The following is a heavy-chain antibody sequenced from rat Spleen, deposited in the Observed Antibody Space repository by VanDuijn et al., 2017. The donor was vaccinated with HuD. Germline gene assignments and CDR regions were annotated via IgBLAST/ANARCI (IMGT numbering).Heavy chain of an antibody. D-gene: IGHD1-3*01. J-gene: IGHJ4*01. V-gene: IGHV3-3*01. CDR3: AKTTVAYYYVLDT. CDR2: INSAGST. CDR1: EYSIASSYR. Sequence: EVQLQESGPGLVKPSQSLSLTCSVTEYSIASSYRWTWIRKFPGNKLEWMGFINSAGSTNYNPSLKSRISITRDTSKNQFFLQVNSVTTEDTATYYCAKTTVAYYYVLDTWGQGASVTVSS.